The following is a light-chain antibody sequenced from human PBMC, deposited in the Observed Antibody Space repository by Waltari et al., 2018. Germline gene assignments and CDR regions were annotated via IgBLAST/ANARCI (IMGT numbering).Light chain of an antibody. CDR1: SRDIGNYNY. V-gene: IGLV2-14*01. Sequence: QSALTHPASVSGSPGQSITISCTGTSRDIGNYNYVTWYQQFPGKVPKLMIYDVDMRPSGVSNRFSGSKSGNTASLTISGLQAEDAAHYYCNSYTRSKTWVFGGGTDLTVL. CDR3: NSYTRSKTWV. J-gene: IGLJ3*02. CDR2: DVD.